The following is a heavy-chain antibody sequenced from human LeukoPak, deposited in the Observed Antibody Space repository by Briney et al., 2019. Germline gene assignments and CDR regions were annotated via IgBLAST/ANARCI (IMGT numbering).Heavy chain of an antibody. Sequence: SETLSLTCAVSGFSISRGYFWAWIRQPPGTGLEWIGSIFHSGDTYYNPSLKSRVAPSVDTSKNQFSLRLTSVTAADTALYYCARRDGSSWYNWFDPWGQGILVTVSS. CDR2: IFHSGDT. D-gene: IGHD6-13*01. V-gene: IGHV4-38-2*01. CDR1: GFSISRGYF. CDR3: ARRDGSSWYNWFDP. J-gene: IGHJ5*02.